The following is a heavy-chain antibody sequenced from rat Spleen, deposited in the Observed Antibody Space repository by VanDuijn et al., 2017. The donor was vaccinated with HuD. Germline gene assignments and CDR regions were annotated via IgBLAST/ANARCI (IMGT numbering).Heavy chain of an antibody. J-gene: IGHJ2*01. D-gene: IGHD1-1*01. CDR1: GFSLSNYG. Sequence: QVQLKESGPGLVQPSQTLSLTCTVSGFSLSNYGVIWVRQPPGKSLVWMGAMWAGGGTNYNSAVQSRLSISRDTSKSQVFLKMNSLQPEDTGTYYCARHDYSGDVDFDYWGQGVMVTVSS. CDR3: ARHDYSGDVDFDY. V-gene: IGHV2-72*01. CDR2: MWAGGGT.